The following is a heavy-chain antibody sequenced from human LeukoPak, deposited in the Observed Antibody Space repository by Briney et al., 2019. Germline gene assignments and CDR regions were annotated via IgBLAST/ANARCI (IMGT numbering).Heavy chain of an antibody. J-gene: IGHJ6*02. CDR3: ARIGPHRFTIFGVISSGGMDV. CDR1: GGSFSSYY. D-gene: IGHD3-3*01. Sequence: SETLSLTCAVYGGSFSSYYWGWIRQPPGKGLEWIGSIHSSGSTYYNPSLKSRVTLSVDTSKNQFSLKLSSATAADTAVYYCARIGPHRFTIFGVISSGGMDVWGQGTTVTVSS. CDR2: IHSSGST. V-gene: IGHV4-39*01.